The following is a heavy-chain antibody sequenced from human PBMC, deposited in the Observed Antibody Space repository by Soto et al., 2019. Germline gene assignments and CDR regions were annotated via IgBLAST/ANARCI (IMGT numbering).Heavy chain of an antibody. V-gene: IGHV3-9*01. Sequence: EVQLVESGGGLVQPGRSLRLSCAASGFTFDDYAMHWVRQAPGKGLEWVSSISWNSNNIGYADSVKGRFTISRDNAKNSLYLQMNSLRAEDTALDYCVKGLSVYISLSFDYWGQGTLVTVSS. J-gene: IGHJ4*02. CDR2: ISWNSNNI. CDR3: VKGLSVYISLSFDY. D-gene: IGHD3-9*01. CDR1: GFTFDDYA.